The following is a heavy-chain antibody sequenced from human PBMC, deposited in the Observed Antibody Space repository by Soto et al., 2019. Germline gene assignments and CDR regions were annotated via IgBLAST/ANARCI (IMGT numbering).Heavy chain of an antibody. D-gene: IGHD3-10*01. V-gene: IGHV3-66*01. J-gene: IGHJ6*02. CDR3: ARVGSGSGWDYYGMDV. CDR2: IYSGGTT. CDR1: ALTASKNY. Sequence: EVQLVESGGGLVQPGGSLRLSCAGSALTASKNYMSWVRQPPGKGLEWVSVIYSGGTTYYADSVKYRFSISRDNSKSTLYLQMDNLRAGDPAVYYCARVGSGSGWDYYGMDVWCQGTTVTVSS.